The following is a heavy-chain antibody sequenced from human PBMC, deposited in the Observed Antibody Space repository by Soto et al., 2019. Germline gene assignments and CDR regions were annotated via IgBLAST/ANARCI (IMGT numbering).Heavy chain of an antibody. CDR2: IYYSGST. CDR1: GGSISSSSYY. V-gene: IGHV4-39*01. Sequence: SETLSLTCTVSGGSISSSSYYWGWIRQPPGKGLEWIGSIYYSGSTYYNPSLKSRVTISVDTSKNQFSLKLSSVTAADTAVYYCARKNHYGDYPFDYWGQGTLVTVSS. J-gene: IGHJ4*02. D-gene: IGHD4-17*01. CDR3: ARKNHYGDYPFDY.